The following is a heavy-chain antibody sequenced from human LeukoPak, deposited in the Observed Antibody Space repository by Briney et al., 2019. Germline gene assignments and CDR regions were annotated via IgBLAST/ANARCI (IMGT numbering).Heavy chain of an antibody. V-gene: IGHV3-7*03. D-gene: IGHD3-10*01. Sequence: GGSLRLSCAASGFTFRNYWLSWVRRAPGKGLEWVANIKHDGSEKYSVDSVKGRFTISRDNAKNSLYLQMNSLRAEDTAVYYCTRDRAISGMDYWGQGTLVTVSS. CDR2: IKHDGSEK. CDR3: TRDRAISGMDY. J-gene: IGHJ4*02. CDR1: GFTFRNYW.